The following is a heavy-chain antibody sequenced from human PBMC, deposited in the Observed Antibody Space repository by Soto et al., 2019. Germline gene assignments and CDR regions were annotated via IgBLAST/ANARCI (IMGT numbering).Heavy chain of an antibody. J-gene: IGHJ4*02. CDR3: ARELWSSGWKYYFEY. CDR2: IYSDGRT. Sequence: EVQLVESGGGLIQPGGSLRLSCAASGVSSDYMSWVRQAPGKGLEWVSVIYSDGRTYYADSVKGRFTISRDSSTNTLYLQMNSLRAEDTAVYYCARELWSSGWKYYFEYWGQGTLVTVSS. V-gene: IGHV3-53*01. CDR1: GVSSDY. D-gene: IGHD6-19*01.